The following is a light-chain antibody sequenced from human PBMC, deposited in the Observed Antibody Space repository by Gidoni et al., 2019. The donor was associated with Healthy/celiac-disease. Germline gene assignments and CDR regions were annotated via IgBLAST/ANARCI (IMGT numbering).Light chain of an antibody. CDR2: GNS. CDR3: QSYDSSLSGSEV. J-gene: IGLJ2*01. V-gene: IGLV1-40*01. CDR1: SSNIGAGYD. Sequence: QSVLPPPPSVSGPPRQRVTISCTGSSSNIGAGYDVHWYQQLPGTAPKLLIYGNSNRPSGVPDRFSGSKSGTSASLAITGLQAEDEADYYCQSYDSSLSGSEVFGGGTKLTVL.